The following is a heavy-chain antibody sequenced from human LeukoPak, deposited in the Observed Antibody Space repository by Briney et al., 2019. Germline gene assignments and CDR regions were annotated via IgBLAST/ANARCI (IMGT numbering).Heavy chain of an antibody. V-gene: IGHV3-20*04. CDR3: ARNSYGNDAFDI. CDR1: GFTFDDYG. D-gene: IGHD5-18*01. J-gene: IGHJ3*02. CDR2: INWNGGST. Sequence: PGGSLRLSCAASGFTFDDYGMSWVRQAPGKGLECVSGINWNGGSTGYADSVKVRFTISRDNAKNSLYLQMNSLRAEDTALYYCARNSYGNDAFDIWGQGTMVTVSS.